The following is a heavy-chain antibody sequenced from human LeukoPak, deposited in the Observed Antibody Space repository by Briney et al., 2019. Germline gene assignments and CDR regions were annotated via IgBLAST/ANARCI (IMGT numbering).Heavy chain of an antibody. CDR3: ARSYYYDSTPFDP. CDR2: VYYSGST. D-gene: IGHD3-22*01. V-gene: IGHV4-30-4*01. J-gene: IGHJ5*02. CDR1: GGSISSGDYY. Sequence: SQTLSLTCSVSGGSISSGDYYWSWIRQPPGKGLEWIGYVYYSGSTYYNPSLKSRVTISVDTSKNQFSLKLSSVTAADTAVYYCARSYYYDSTPFDPWGQGTLVTVSS.